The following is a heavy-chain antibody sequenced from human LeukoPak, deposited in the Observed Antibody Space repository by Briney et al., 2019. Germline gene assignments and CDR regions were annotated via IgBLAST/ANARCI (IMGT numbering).Heavy chain of an antibody. CDR3: ARDRRDGYNVLDY. Sequence: PGGSLRLSCAASGFTFSSFEMNWVRQAPGKGLEWLSHISTSGSTKYYANSVKGRFTISRDNAKNSLYLEMNSLRAEDTAMYYCARDRRDGYNVLDYWGQGTLVTVSS. V-gene: IGHV3-48*03. CDR2: ISTSGSTK. D-gene: IGHD5-24*01. J-gene: IGHJ4*02. CDR1: GFTFSSFE.